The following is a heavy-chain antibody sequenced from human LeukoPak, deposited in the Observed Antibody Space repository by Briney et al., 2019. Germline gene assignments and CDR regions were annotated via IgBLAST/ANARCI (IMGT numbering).Heavy chain of an antibody. D-gene: IGHD7-27*01. J-gene: IGHJ4*02. CDR2: ISGSGGST. V-gene: IGHV3-23*01. Sequence: GGSLRLSCAASGFTFSSYAMSWVRQAPGKGLEWVSAISGSGGSTYYADSVKGRFAISRDNSKNTLYLQMNSLRAEDTAVYYCAKDRGTNRGYRSFDYWGQGTLVTVSS. CDR1: GFTFSSYA. CDR3: AKDRGTNRGYRSFDY.